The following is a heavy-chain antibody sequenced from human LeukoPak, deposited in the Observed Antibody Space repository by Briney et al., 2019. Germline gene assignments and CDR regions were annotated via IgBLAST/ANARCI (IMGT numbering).Heavy chain of an antibody. J-gene: IGHJ4*02. CDR1: GFNVSDKY. CDR2: IYSGGTT. CDR3: TSSRYYDSVRH. Sequence: GGSLRLSCAGSGFNVSDKYMSWVRQAPGKGLEWVSVIYSGGTTYYADSLQGRFTISRDSSKNTLHLHIITLRAEDTAVYYCTSSRYYDSVRHWGQGTLVTVSS. V-gene: IGHV3-53*01. D-gene: IGHD3-16*01.